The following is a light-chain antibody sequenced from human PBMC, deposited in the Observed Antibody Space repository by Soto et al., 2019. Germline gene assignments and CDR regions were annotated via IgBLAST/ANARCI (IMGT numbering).Light chain of an antibody. CDR3: AAWDDSLNGPV. V-gene: IGLV1-44*01. CDR2: NND. Sequence: QPVLTQPPSACGTPGQRFTISCSGTYSNFGSNPVTWYQQLPGTAPKLLIYNNDQRPSRVPGRYSGSKSGTSASLAISGLQSDDEADYYCAAWDDSLNGPVFGGGTKVTVL. CDR1: YSNFGSNP. J-gene: IGLJ3*02.